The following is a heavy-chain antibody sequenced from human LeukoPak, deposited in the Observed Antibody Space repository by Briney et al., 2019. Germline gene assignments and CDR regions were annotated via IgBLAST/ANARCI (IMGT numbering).Heavy chain of an antibody. CDR1: VYTFTRYG. Sequence: ASVTVSCKASVYTFTRYGISWVRQAPGQGLEWMGWISAYNGNTNYAQKLQGRVTITTDTSTSTAYMEVRSLRSDDTAVYYCARIRLSQLERRGPKTDYYYYGMDVWGQGTTVTVSS. D-gene: IGHD1-1*01. V-gene: IGHV1-18*01. J-gene: IGHJ6*02. CDR2: ISAYNGNT. CDR3: ARIRLSQLERRGPKTDYYYYGMDV.